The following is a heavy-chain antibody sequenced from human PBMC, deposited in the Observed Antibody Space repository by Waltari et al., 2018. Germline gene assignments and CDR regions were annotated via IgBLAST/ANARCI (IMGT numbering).Heavy chain of an antibody. CDR2: ISAYNGNT. Sequence: QVQLVQSGAEVKKPGASVKVSCKASGYTFTSYGISWVRQAPGQGLEWMGWISAYNGNTNNEQKLQGRVTITTDTSTSTAYMELRSRRSDDTAVYYCARDSRCFTMIVITHIGPDAFDIWGQGTMVTVSS. CDR3: ARDSRCFTMIVITHIGPDAFDI. D-gene: IGHD3-22*01. V-gene: IGHV1-18*01. J-gene: IGHJ3*02. CDR1: GYTFTSYG.